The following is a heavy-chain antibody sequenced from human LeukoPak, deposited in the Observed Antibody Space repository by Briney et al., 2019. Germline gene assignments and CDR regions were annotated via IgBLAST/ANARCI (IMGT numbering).Heavy chain of an antibody. Sequence: PSETLSLTCAVYGGSFSGYYWSWIRQPPGKGLEWIGEINHSGSTNYNPSLKSRVTISVDTSKNQFSLKLSSVTAADTAVYYCASLFYGDTGGYSYSDYWGQGTLVTVSS. CDR3: ASLFYGDTGGYSYSDY. CDR2: INHSGST. J-gene: IGHJ4*02. CDR1: GGSFSGYY. D-gene: IGHD4-17*01. V-gene: IGHV4-34*01.